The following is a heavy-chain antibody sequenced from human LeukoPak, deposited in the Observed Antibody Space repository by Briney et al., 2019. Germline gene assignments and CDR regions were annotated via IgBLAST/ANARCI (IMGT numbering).Heavy chain of an antibody. CDR2: IIPMFGTA. J-gene: IGHJ3*02. V-gene: IGHV1-69*13. CDR3: ARSQRDGYNSDAFDI. D-gene: IGHD5-24*01. CDR1: GGTFSSYA. Sequence: SVKVSCKASGGTFSSYAISWVRQAPGQGLEWMGGIIPMFGTANYAQKFQGRVTITADESTSTAYMELSSLRSEDTAVYYCARSQRDGYNSDAFDIWGQGTMVTVSS.